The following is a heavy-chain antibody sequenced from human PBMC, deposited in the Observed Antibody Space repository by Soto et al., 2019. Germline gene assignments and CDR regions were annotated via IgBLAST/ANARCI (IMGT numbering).Heavy chain of an antibody. V-gene: IGHV1-18*01. Sequence: QVQLVQSGAEVKKPGASVKVSCKASGYTFTSYGLSWVRQAPGQGLEWMGWINANNGNTKYAQKPQGRVTMTTDTSPPTAYMELRSLSSDDTAVYYCARDLNLGLGDYWGQGTLVTVSS. CDR3: ARDLNLGLGDY. CDR1: GYTFTSYG. CDR2: INANNGNT. D-gene: IGHD7-27*01. J-gene: IGHJ4*02.